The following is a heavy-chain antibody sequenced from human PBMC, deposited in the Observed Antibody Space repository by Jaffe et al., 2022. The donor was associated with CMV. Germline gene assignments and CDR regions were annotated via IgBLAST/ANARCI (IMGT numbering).Heavy chain of an antibody. J-gene: IGHJ6*02. V-gene: IGHV3-21*01. CDR1: GFTFSSYS. Sequence: EVQLVESGGGLVKPGGSLRLSCAASGFTFSSYSMNWVRQAPGKGLEWVSSISSSSSYIYYADSVKGRFTISRDNAKNSLYLQMNSLRAEDTAVYYCARDTRVVVVPAASDRTYGMDVWGQGTTVTVSS. CDR3: ARDTRVVVVPAASDRTYGMDV. CDR2: ISSSSSYI. D-gene: IGHD2-2*01.